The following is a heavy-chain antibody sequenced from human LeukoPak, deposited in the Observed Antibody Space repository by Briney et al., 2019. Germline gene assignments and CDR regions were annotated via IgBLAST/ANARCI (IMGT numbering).Heavy chain of an antibody. D-gene: IGHD2-2*01. CDR1: GFTSSRFV. J-gene: IGHJ4*02. V-gene: IGHV3-23*01. CDR2: FSGSGGGT. Sequence: PGGSLRLSCAASGFTSSRFVMSWVGRAPGEGVGWVLGFSGSGGGTYYADSVKGRFTISRDISRNIVYLEMNSLTSDDTAVYYCAKEDTAGSGGGCPIGCYWARPFHFWGQGTLVTVSS. CDR3: AKEDTAGSGGGCPIGCYWARPFHF.